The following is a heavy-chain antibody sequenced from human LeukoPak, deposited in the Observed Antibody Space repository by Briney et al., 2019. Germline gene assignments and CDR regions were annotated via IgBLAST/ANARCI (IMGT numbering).Heavy chain of an antibody. J-gene: IGHJ5*02. CDR2: ISGSGGST. CDR1: GFTFSSYA. D-gene: IGHD3-10*01. Sequence: ETGGSLRLSCAASGFTFSSYAMSWVRQAPGKGLEWVSAISGSGGSTYYADSVKGRFTISRDNSKNTLYLQMNTLRAEDTAVYYCAKEIGSGSYYNNYNWFDHWGQGTLVTVSS. CDR3: AKEIGSGSYYNNYNWFDH. V-gene: IGHV3-23*01.